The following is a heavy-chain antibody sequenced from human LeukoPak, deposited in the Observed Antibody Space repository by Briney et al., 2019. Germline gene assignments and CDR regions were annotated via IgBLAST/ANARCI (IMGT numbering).Heavy chain of an antibody. D-gene: IGHD6-13*01. CDR1: GFTFSSYA. CDR3: AKEYSSSWYMKSARYGMDD. CDR2: ISGSGGST. V-gene: IGHV3-23*01. J-gene: IGHJ6*02. Sequence: GGSLRLSCAASGFTFSSYAMSWVRQAPGKGLEWVSAISGSGGSTYYADSVKGRFTISRDNSKNTLYLQMNGLRAEDTAVYYCAKEYSSSWYMKSARYGMDDWGQGTTVTVSS.